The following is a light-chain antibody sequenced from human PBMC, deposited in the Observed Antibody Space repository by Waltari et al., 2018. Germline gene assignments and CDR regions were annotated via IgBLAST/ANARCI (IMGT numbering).Light chain of an antibody. Sequence: EIVFTQSPGTASLSPGERVTLSCRASQSVGSSSLAWYQQKPGQAPRLVIYRASRRATGIPDRFSGSGSGTDFSLTIRRLEPEDFAVYYCQQHGTLPATFGQGTKVEIK. J-gene: IGKJ1*01. CDR3: QQHGTLPAT. CDR1: QSVGSSS. CDR2: RAS. V-gene: IGKV3-20*01.